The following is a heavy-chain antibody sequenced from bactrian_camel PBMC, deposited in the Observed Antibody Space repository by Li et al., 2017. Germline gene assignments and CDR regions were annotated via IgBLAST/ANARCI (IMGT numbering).Heavy chain of an antibody. D-gene: IGHD3*01. CDR2: SGGDGT. J-gene: IGHJ6*01. CDR1: GFTFSSAF. V-gene: IGHV3S40*01. CDR3: APTSCNAAMRGAPFTLLHDNP. Sequence: EVQLVESGGGSVQPGGSLRLSCAASGFTFSSAFMSWVRQAPGKGLEWVSTSGGDGTAYVDSVKGRFTISRDNAKSTLYLQMNSLKPEDTATYYCAPTSCNAAMRGAPFTLLHDNPWGQGTQVT.